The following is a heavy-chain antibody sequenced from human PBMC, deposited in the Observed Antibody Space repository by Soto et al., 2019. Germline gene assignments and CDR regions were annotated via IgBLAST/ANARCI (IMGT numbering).Heavy chain of an antibody. CDR2: INHSGST. D-gene: IGHD6-19*01. V-gene: IGHV4-34*01. CDR1: GGSFSGYY. CDR3: AREGLNHKPVSYSSGQRPFDY. J-gene: IGHJ4*02. Sequence: QVQLQQWGAGLLKPSETLSLTCAVYGGSFSGYYWSWIRQPPGKGLEWIGEINHSGSTNYNPSLKPRGTISVDTSKNQCSLQLSAVTAVDTAVYYCAREGLNHKPVSYSSGQRPFDYWGQGTLVTVSS.